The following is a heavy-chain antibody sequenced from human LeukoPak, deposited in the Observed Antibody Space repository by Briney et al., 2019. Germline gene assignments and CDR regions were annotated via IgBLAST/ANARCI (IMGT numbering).Heavy chain of an antibody. V-gene: IGHV1-2*02. CDR1: GYIFTDYY. Sequence: ASVKVSCKASGYIFTDYYVHWVRQAPGQGLEWMGWLNPNSGGTNYAQKFQGRVTMTRDTSINTAYMELSSLRSDDTALYYCARGDVVATNYHDYWGQGTLVTVSS. CDR2: LNPNSGGT. D-gene: IGHD5-12*01. CDR3: ARGDVVATNYHDY. J-gene: IGHJ4*02.